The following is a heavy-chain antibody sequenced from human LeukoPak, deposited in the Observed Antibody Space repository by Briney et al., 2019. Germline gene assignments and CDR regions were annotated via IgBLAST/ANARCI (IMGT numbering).Heavy chain of an antibody. V-gene: IGHV3-21*01. CDR1: GFTFSTYS. Sequence: KTGGSLRLSCAASGFTFSTYSVNWVRQAPGKGLEWVSSISSTSSYIYYADSLKGRFTISRDNSKNSLYLQMNSLRAEDTAVYYCVRRGPATGGNFDYWGQGTLVTVSS. CDR3: VRRGPATGGNFDY. CDR2: ISSTSSYI. D-gene: IGHD3-16*01. J-gene: IGHJ4*02.